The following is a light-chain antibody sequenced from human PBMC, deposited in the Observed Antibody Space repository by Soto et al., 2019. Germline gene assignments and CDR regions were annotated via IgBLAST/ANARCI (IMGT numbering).Light chain of an antibody. J-gene: IGKJ4*01. CDR3: QQRYSTPRT. CDR1: QSISSY. Sequence: DIQMTQSPSSLSASVGARVTITCRASQSISSYLNWYQQKPGKAPKVMIYAASSLQSGVPSRFSGSESGTDCTLTISSLQTEDVATYYCQQRYSTPRTFGGGTKVDNK. CDR2: AAS. V-gene: IGKV1-39*01.